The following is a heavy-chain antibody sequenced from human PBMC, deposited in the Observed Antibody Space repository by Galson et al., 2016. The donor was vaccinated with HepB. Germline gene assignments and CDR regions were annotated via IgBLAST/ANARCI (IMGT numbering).Heavy chain of an antibody. D-gene: IGHD2-2*01. J-gene: IGHJ4*02. V-gene: IGHV3-30*18. Sequence: SLRLSCAASGFTFSSYGMHWVRQAPGKGLEWVAFISYDGRNKKYADSVKGRFPISRDNSKKALYLQMNSLRAEDTAVYYCAKDGRIYCSSASCHDHFHYWGQGTLVTVSS. CDR2: ISYDGRNK. CDR3: AKDGRIYCSSASCHDHFHY. CDR1: GFTFSSYG.